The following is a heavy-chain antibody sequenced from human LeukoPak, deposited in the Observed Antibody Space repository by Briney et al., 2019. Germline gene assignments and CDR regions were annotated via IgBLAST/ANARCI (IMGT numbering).Heavy chain of an antibody. D-gene: IGHD3-10*01. Sequence: SAKVSCKASGGTFSSYAISWVRQAPGQGLEWMGGIIPIFGTANYAQKFQGRVTITADESTSTAYMELSSLRSEDTAVYYCARDLLYYYGSGSYVWGQGTLVTVSS. J-gene: IGHJ4*02. CDR3: ARDLLYYYGSGSYV. CDR1: GGTFSSYA. V-gene: IGHV1-69*13. CDR2: IIPIFGTA.